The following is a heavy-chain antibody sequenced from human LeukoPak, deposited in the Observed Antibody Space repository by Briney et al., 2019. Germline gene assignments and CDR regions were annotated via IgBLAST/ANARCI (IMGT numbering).Heavy chain of an antibody. CDR3: ARDYEFDY. CDR2: INHSGST. J-gene: IGHJ4*02. D-gene: IGHD4-17*01. Sequence: SETLSLTCAVYGGSFRGYYWSWIRQPPGKGLEWIGEINHSGSTNYNPSLKSRVTISVDTSKNQFSLKLSSVTAADTAVYYCARDYEFDYWGQGTLVTVSS. CDR1: GGSFRGYY. V-gene: IGHV4-34*01.